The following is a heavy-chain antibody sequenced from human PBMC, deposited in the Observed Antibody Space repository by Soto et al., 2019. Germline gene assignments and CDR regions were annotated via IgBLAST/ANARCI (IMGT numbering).Heavy chain of an antibody. CDR3: ARGWSTSGDLDY. D-gene: IGHD3-10*01. J-gene: IGHJ4*02. V-gene: IGHV3-30-3*01. Sequence: QVQLVESGGGVVQPGRSLRLSCAASGFTFSSHSIQWVRQAPGKGLEWVEVLSYDGSIKYYADSVKGRFTISRDKSKNTAYLQMNSLRAEDTAVFYCARGWSTSGDLDYWGQGTLVIVSS. CDR2: LSYDGSIK. CDR1: GFTFSSHS.